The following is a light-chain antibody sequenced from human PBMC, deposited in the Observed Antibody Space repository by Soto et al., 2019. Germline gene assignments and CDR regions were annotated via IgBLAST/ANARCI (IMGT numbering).Light chain of an antibody. J-gene: IGKJ3*01. Sequence: DIPMTQSPASLSASVGDRVTVSCRAGQAISGYLNWYQQKPGKAPTLLIFAASTLQSGVPSRFSGSGSGTDFPLTINNLQTDDAATYFCQQTTLIPFTFHPGTNV. CDR2: AAS. CDR1: QAISGY. V-gene: IGKV1-39*01. CDR3: QQTTLIPFT.